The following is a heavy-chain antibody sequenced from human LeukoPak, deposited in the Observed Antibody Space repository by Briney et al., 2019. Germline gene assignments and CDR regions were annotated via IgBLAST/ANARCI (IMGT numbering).Heavy chain of an antibody. J-gene: IGHJ3*02. CDR1: GFTFSSYS. D-gene: IGHD2-8*01. V-gene: IGHV3-21*01. Sequence: GGSLRLSCAASGFTFSSYSMTWVRQAPGKGLEWVSSITRSSIYIHSADSVRGRFTISRDNAKNSLYLQVNSLRAEDTAVYYCARGGYCTNGVCPPDAFDIWGQGTMVTVSS. CDR2: ITRSSIYI. CDR3: ARGGYCTNGVCPPDAFDI.